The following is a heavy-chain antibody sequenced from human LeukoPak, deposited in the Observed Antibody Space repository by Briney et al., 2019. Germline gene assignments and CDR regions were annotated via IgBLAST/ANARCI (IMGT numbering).Heavy chain of an antibody. CDR2: IRYDGSNE. D-gene: IGHD2-2*01. CDR3: AKIEGKYQLANIPDS. V-gene: IGHV3-30*02. Sequence: PGWSLRLSCVASGFTFSYYGMHWVRQAPGKGLEWVAFIRYDGSNEYYAESVKGRFPISRDNSKNTVYLQMNSLRAENTAEYYCAKIEGKYQLANIPDSWGQGTLVTVSS. CDR1: GFTFSYYG. J-gene: IGHJ4*02.